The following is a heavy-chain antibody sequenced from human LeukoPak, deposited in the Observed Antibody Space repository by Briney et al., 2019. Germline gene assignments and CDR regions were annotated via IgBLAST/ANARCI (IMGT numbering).Heavy chain of an antibody. J-gene: IGHJ4*02. Sequence: GGSLRLSCAASGFTFSSYAMSWVRQALGKGLERVSAISGSGGSTYYADSVKGRFTISRDNSKNTLYLQMNSLRAEDTAVYYCAKGPLRRLWPFDYWGQGTLVTVSS. CDR3: AKGPLRRLWPFDY. D-gene: IGHD5-18*01. CDR1: GFTFSSYA. CDR2: ISGSGGST. V-gene: IGHV3-23*01.